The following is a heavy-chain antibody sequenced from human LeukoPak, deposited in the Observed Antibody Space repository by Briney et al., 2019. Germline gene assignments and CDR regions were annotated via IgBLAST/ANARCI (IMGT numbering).Heavy chain of an antibody. CDR1: GGSISSYY. CDR3: ARTHHNVDPIDM. J-gene: IGHJ3*02. V-gene: IGHV4-59*01. CDR2: IYYSGST. Sequence: SETLSLTCTVSGGSISSYYWSWIRQPPGKGQEWIGYIYYSGSTNYNPSLKSRVTISVDTSKNQFSLKLCSVTAADTAVYYCARTHHNVDPIDMWGQGRMVTVSS. D-gene: IGHD1-1*01.